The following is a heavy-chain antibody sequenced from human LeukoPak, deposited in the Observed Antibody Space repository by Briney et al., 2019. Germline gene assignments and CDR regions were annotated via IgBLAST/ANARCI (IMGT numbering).Heavy chain of an antibody. CDR2: IIPIFGTA. D-gene: IGHD6-6*01. V-gene: IGHV1-69*13. J-gene: IGHJ6*03. CDR3: ARDRLGTPYYYYYYYMDV. Sequence: SVKVSCKASGGTFSSYAISWVRQAPGQGLEWMGGIIPIFGTANYAQKFQGRVTITADESTSTAYMELSSLRSEDTAVYYCARDRLGTPYYYYYYYMDVWGKGTTVTVSS. CDR1: GGTFSSYA.